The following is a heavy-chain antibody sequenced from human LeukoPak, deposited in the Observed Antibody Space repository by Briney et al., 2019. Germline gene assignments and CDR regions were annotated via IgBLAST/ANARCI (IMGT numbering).Heavy chain of an antibody. V-gene: IGHV1-2*02. CDR2: INPNSGGT. D-gene: IGHD1-26*01. Sequence: GASVKVSCKASGYTFTSYAMHWVRQAPGQRLEWMGWINPNSGGTNYAQKFQGRVTMTRDTSISTAYMELSRLRSDDTAVYYCARAGIVGATYQWFDPWGQGTLVTVSS. CDR3: ARAGIVGATYQWFDP. J-gene: IGHJ5*02. CDR1: GYTFTSYA.